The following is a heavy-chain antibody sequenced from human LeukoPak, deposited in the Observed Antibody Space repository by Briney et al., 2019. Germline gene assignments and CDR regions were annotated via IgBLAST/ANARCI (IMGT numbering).Heavy chain of an antibody. J-gene: IGHJ4*02. CDR1: GFTFSLNW. CDR2: IIQDGSDK. CDR3: ARDFSDTSGCFDY. D-gene: IGHD3-22*01. Sequence: GGSLRLSCEAPGFTFSLNWMSWVRQAPGKGLEWVANIIQDGSDKYYVDSVKGRFTISRDNAKNSLYLQMNSLRVEDTAVYYCARDFSDTSGCFDYWGQGTLVTVSS. V-gene: IGHV3-7*01.